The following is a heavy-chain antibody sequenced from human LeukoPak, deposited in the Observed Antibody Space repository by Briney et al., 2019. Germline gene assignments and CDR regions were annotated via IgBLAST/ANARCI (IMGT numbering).Heavy chain of an antibody. CDR3: TRDRSRAEDD. D-gene: IGHD1-14*01. J-gene: IGHJ4*02. V-gene: IGHV3-7*01. CDR1: GFTFSGPW. Sequence: GGSLRLSCAASGFTFSGPWMRWVRQAPGKGLEWVANINQGGSDKYYVDSVKGRFTISRDNANNLLYLQMNSLRGEDTAVYYCTRDRSRAEDDWGQGTLVTVSS. CDR2: INQGGSDK.